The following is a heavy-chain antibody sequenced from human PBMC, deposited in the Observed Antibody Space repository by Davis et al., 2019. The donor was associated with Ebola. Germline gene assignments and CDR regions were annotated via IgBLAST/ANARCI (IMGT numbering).Heavy chain of an antibody. CDR1: GGTFSSYA. D-gene: IGHD1-20*01. CDR3: AGDRITGTTRYPRSYYYYYMDV. Sequence: SVKVSCKASGGTFSSYAISWVRQAPGQGLEWMGGIIPILGIANYAQKFQGRVTITADKSTSTAYMELSSLRSEDTAVYYCAGDRITGTTRYPRSYYYYYMDVWGKGTTVTVSS. J-gene: IGHJ6*03. CDR2: IIPILGIA. V-gene: IGHV1-69*10.